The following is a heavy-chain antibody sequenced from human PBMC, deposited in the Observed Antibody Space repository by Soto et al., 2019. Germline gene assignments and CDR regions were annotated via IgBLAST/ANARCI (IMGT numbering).Heavy chain of an antibody. CDR3: ARGTYYDFWSGYSTYSYYYGMDV. Sequence: GGSLRLSCAASGFTFSSYAMHWVRQAPGKGLEWVAVISYDGSNKYYADSVKGRFTISRDNSKNTLYLQMNSLRAEDTAVYYCARGTYYDFWSGYSTYSYYYGMDVWGQGTTVTVSS. V-gene: IGHV3-30-3*01. CDR2: ISYDGSNK. D-gene: IGHD3-3*01. CDR1: GFTFSSYA. J-gene: IGHJ6*02.